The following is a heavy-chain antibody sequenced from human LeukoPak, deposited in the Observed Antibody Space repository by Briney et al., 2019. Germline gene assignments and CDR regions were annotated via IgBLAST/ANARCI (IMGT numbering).Heavy chain of an antibody. V-gene: IGHV3-7*01. CDR2: INPDESEK. J-gene: IGHJ4*02. D-gene: IGHD4-11*01. CDR1: GFTFSDHA. CDR3: VRDLHYSRLDY. Sequence: GGSLRLSCAASGFTFSDHAMSWVRQAPGKGLEWVASINPDESEKYSAGSVKGRFTISRDNAKNSLFLQMENLRVEDTAFYYCVRDLHYSRLDYWGQGMLVAVSS.